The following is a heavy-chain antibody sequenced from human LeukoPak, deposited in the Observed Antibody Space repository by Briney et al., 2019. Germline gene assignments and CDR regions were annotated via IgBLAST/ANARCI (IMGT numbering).Heavy chain of an antibody. CDR1: GFTFSSYW. Sequence: GGCLRLSCAASGFTFSSYWMHWVRQAPGKGLVWVSRINSDGSSTSYADSVKGRFAISRDNAKNTLYLQMNSLRAEDTAVYYCATTYYYGYFDYWGQGTLVTVSS. V-gene: IGHV3-74*01. CDR2: INSDGSST. J-gene: IGHJ4*02. D-gene: IGHD3-10*01. CDR3: ATTYYYGYFDY.